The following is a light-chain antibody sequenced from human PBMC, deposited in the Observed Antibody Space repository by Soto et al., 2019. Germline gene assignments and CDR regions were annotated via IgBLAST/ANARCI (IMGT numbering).Light chain of an antibody. CDR3: QQRFTWPS. CDR2: NAS. J-gene: IGKJ3*01. CDR1: QSISSS. Sequence: ENVLTQSPATLSLSPGERATLSCRASQSISSSLAWYQQTPGQAPRLLIYNASKRATGIPARFSGSGSGTDFTLTISSLEPEDFAVYFCQQRFTWPSFGPGTKVDIK. V-gene: IGKV3-11*01.